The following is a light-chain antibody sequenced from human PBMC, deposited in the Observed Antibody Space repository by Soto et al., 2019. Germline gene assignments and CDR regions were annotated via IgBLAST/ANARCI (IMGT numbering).Light chain of an antibody. CDR2: RNN. CDR3: AAWDDSLSGPV. V-gene: IGLV1-47*01. J-gene: IGLJ7*01. Sequence: QSVLTQPPSASGTPGQRVTISCSGSSSNIGSNYVYWYQQLPGTAPKLLIYRNNQRPSGVPDRFSGSKSGTSASLAISGLRSEAAADYYCAAWDDSLSGPVFGRGTQLTVL. CDR1: SSNIGSNY.